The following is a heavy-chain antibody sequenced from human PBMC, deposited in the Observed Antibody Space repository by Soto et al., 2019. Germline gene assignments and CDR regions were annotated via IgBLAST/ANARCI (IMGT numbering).Heavy chain of an antibody. CDR1: GFTFRNYG. Sequence: QVQLVESGGGVVQPGRSLRLSCAASGFTFRNYGMHWVRQAPGKGLVWVTVISYDGSHKYYADSVKGRFTISRDNSKKTVYLEMNSLRDEDTAVYYCAKRRGDQSNYSWGIDVWGQGTTVTVSS. D-gene: IGHD4-4*01. J-gene: IGHJ6*02. V-gene: IGHV3-30*18. CDR3: AKRRGDQSNYSWGIDV. CDR2: ISYDGSHK.